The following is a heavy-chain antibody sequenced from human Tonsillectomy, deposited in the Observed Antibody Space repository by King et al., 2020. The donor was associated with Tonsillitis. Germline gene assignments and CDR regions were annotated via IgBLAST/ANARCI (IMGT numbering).Heavy chain of an antibody. Sequence: VQLVESGGVVVQPGGSLRLSCAASGFTFDDYAMHWVRQAPGKGLEWVSLISWDGGSTYYADSVKGRFTISRDNCKNSLYLQMNSLRAEDTALYYCAKEGGSSGWTGNFDYWGQGTLVTVSS. CDR2: ISWDGGST. CDR3: AKEGGSSGWTGNFDY. J-gene: IGHJ4*02. CDR1: GFTFDDYA. D-gene: IGHD6-19*01. V-gene: IGHV3-43D*03.